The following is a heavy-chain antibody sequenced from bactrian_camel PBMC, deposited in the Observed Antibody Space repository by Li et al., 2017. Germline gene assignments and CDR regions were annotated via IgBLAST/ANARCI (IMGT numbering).Heavy chain of an antibody. Sequence: HVQLVESGGGSVQAGGSLRLSCVRSGSLPNWHCMGWFRQAPGKERGGIAFVYFGGGSTYYADSVKGRFAISLDNAKKTVSLQMHSLKPEDTAMYYCAAAPLTFLRCMANIQALGAPGYGYWGQGTQVTVS. D-gene: IGHD3*01. J-gene: IGHJ4*01. V-gene: IGHV3S63*01. CDR3: AAAPLTFLRCMANIQALGAPGYGY. CDR2: VYFGGGST. CDR1: GSLPNWHC.